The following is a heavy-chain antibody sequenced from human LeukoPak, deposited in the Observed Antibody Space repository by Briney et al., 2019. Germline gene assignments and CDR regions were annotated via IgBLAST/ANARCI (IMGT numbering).Heavy chain of an antibody. D-gene: IGHD6-19*01. CDR2: IYPGDSDT. J-gene: IGHJ6*02. CDR3: ASTPGIAVAGGRDYYGMDV. V-gene: IGHV5-51*01. CDR1: GYSFTSYW. Sequence: GGSLKISCKGSGYSFTSYWIGWVRPLPGKGLAWMGIIYPGDSDTRYSPSFQGQVTISADKSISTAYLQWSSLKASDTAMYYCASTPGIAVAGGRDYYGMDVWGQGTTVTVSS.